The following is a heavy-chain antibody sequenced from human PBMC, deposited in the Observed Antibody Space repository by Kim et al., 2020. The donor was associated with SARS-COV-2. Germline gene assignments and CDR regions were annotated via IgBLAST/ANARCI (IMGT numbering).Heavy chain of an antibody. J-gene: IGHJ4*02. CDR1: GFTFSSYG. Sequence: GGSLRLSCAASGFTFSSYGMHWVRQAPGKGLEWVAVISYDGSNKYYADSVKGRFTISRDNSKNTLYLQMNSLRAEDTAVYYCAKDFNRVVVAATPNYFDYWGQGTLVTVSS. CDR3: AKDFNRVVVAATPNYFDY. CDR2: ISYDGSNK. V-gene: IGHV3-30*18. D-gene: IGHD2-15*01.